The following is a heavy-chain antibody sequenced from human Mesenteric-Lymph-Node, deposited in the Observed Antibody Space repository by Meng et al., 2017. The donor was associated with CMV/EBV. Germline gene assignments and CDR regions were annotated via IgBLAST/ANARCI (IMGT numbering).Heavy chain of an antibody. Sequence: YTLTKYYLHWVRQAPGQGLEWMGIINPSGGSTSYAQKFQGRLTMTKDTSTSTVYMELSSLRSEDTAVYYCAREVVPYGGNPVHWYFDLWGRGTLVTVSS. D-gene: IGHD4-23*01. CDR1: YTLTKYY. V-gene: IGHV1-46*01. CDR2: INPSGGST. J-gene: IGHJ2*01. CDR3: AREVVPYGGNPVHWYFDL.